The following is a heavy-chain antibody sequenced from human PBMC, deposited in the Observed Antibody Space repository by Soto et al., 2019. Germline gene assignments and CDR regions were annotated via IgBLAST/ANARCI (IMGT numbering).Heavy chain of an antibody. CDR2: ISSSSSYI. J-gene: IGHJ6*02. V-gene: IGHV3-21*04. Sequence: PGGSLRLSCAASGFTVSSYSMNWVRQAPGKGLEWVSSISSSSSYIYYADSVKGRFTISRDNSGNTLYLEMNSLRAEDTAVYYCARYIPGVRYYGMDVWGQGTTVTVSS. CDR3: ARYIPGVRYYGMDV. D-gene: IGHD2-2*01. CDR1: GFTVSSYS.